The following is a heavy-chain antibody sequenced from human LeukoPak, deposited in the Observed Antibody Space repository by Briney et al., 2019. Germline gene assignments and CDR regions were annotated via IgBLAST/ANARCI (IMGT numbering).Heavy chain of an antibody. J-gene: IGHJ5*02. D-gene: IGHD3-10*01. CDR2: INSDGSST. V-gene: IGHV3-74*01. CDR3: ARLHPRQMTRGWFDP. CDR1: GFTFSSSW. Sequence: PGGSLRLSCAASGFTFSSSWMHWVRQAPGKGLVWVSRINSDGSSTSYADSVKGRFTISRDNAKNTLYLQMNSLRAEDTAVYYCARLHPRQMTRGWFDPWGQGTLVTVSS.